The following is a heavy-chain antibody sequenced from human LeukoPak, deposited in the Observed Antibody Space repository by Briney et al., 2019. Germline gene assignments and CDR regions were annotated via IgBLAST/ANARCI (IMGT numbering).Heavy chain of an antibody. CDR1: GFTFSMYA. Sequence: GGSLRLSCAASGFTFSMYAMNWVRQAPGKGLEWVSGLSGSGGTIYYRDSVKGRFTVSRDTSKNTFSLQMNSLRGEDTAIYYCAKGQGFGESPLDYWGQGTLVTVSS. J-gene: IGHJ4*02. CDR2: LSGSGGTI. CDR3: AKGQGFGESPLDY. D-gene: IGHD3-10*01. V-gene: IGHV3-23*01.